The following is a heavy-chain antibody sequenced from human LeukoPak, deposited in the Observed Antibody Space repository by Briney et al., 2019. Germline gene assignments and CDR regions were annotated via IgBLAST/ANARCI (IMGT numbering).Heavy chain of an antibody. CDR1: GFTFSSYG. Sequence: GRSLRLSCAASGFTFSSYGMHWVRQAPGKGLEWVALIWYDGSNKYYADSVKGRLTISRDNSENTLYLQMNSLRAEDTAVYYCAREGPRGNSQFDYWGQGTLVTVSS. CDR2: IWYDGSNK. J-gene: IGHJ4*02. V-gene: IGHV3-33*01. CDR3: AREGPRGNSQFDY. D-gene: IGHD2/OR15-2a*01.